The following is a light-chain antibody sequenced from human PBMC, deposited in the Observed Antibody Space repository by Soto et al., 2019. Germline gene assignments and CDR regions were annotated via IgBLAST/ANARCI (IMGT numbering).Light chain of an antibody. CDR1: RTDIGGYHY. CDR3: CSYAGSYTLV. J-gene: IGLJ2*01. V-gene: IGLV2-11*01. CDR2: DVN. Sequence: QSVLTQPASVSGSLGQSITISCTGTRTDIGGYHYVSWYQHHPGKAPKIIIFDVNKRPSGVPDRFSGSKSGNTASLTISGLQTEDEADYYCCSYAGSYTLVFGGGTKLTVL.